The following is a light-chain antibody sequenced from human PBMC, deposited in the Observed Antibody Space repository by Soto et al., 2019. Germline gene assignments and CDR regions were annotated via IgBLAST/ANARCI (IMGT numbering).Light chain of an antibody. J-gene: IGKJ4*01. V-gene: IGKV4-1*01. Sequence: DIVMTQSPDSLAVSLGERATINCKSSQSVLYNSNNKNYLAWYQQKPGQPPKLLIYWASTRESGVPDRFSGSGSGTDFTLTISILQAEDVAVYSCQQYYSSPLTFGGGTKVEI. CDR2: WAS. CDR3: QQYYSSPLT. CDR1: QSVLYNSNNKNY.